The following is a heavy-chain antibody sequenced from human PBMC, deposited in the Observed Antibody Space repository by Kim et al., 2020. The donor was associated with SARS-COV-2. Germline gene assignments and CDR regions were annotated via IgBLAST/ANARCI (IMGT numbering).Heavy chain of an antibody. J-gene: IGHJ5*02. CDR3: ARTIAVAGRGARFDP. D-gene: IGHD6-19*01. V-gene: IGHV1-46*01. Sequence: RKFQGRVTMTRATSTSTVYMGLSSLRSEDTAVYYCARTIAVAGRGARFDPWGQGTLVTVSS.